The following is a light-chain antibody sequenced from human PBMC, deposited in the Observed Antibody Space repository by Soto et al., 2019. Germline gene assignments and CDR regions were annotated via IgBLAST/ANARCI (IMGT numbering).Light chain of an antibody. CDR1: SSDVGAYNY. V-gene: IGLV2-8*01. CDR3: CSYAGSNNLYV. J-gene: IGLJ1*01. CDR2: GVT. Sequence: QSALTQPPSASGSPGQSVTISCTGTSSDVGAYNYVSWYQQHPGKAPRVMIFGVTKRPSGVPDRFSGSKSGNTASLTVSGLQAEDEADYYCCSYAGSNNLYVFGTGTKVTVL.